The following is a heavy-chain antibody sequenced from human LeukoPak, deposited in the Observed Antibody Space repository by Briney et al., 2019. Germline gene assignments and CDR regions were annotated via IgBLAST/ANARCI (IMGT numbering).Heavy chain of an antibody. CDR3: ARSLGDSSGSFDF. D-gene: IGHD3-22*01. J-gene: IGHJ4*02. CDR2: ISPNSSGT. Sequence: GASVKVSCKASGYTFTAYYVHWVRQAPGQGLEWMGWISPNSSGTEYAQKFQGRVTMTRDTSISTVYMELRRLKSDDTAVYNYARSLGDSSGSFDFWGQGTLVTVSS. CDR1: GYTFTAYY. V-gene: IGHV1-2*02.